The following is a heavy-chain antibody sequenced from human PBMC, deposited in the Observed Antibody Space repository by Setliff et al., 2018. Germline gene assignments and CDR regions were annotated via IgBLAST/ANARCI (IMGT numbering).Heavy chain of an antibody. J-gene: IGHJ6*02. CDR2: INHSGST. Sequence: SETLSLTCGGYGGSISDYYWSWIRQPPGKGLEWIGEINHSGSTNYNPSLKSRVTISLDTSRNQVSLKLSSVTAADTAVYYCARDRQYCSSTSCYTSYFYYYAMDIWGQGTTGTSP. D-gene: IGHD2-2*02. V-gene: IGHV4-34*01. CDR1: GGSISDYY. CDR3: ARDRQYCSSTSCYTSYFYYYAMDI.